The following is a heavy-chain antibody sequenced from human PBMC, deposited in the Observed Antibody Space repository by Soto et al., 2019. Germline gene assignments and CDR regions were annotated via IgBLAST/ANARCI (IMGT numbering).Heavy chain of an antibody. Sequence: SETLSLTCTVSGGSISSGGYYWSWIRQHPGKGLEWIGYIYYSGSTYYNPSLKSRVTISVDTSKNQFSLKLSSVTAADTAVYYCARDYDFWSGSLFDPWGQGTLVTVSS. CDR1: GGSISSGGYY. D-gene: IGHD3-3*01. V-gene: IGHV4-31*03. J-gene: IGHJ5*02. CDR3: ARDYDFWSGSLFDP. CDR2: IYYSGST.